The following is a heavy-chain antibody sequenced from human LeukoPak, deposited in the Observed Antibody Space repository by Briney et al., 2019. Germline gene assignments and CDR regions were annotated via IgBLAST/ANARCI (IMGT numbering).Heavy chain of an antibody. CDR3: ARCLSGSYWYFDL. D-gene: IGHD1-26*01. CDR2: ISSGSGTI. J-gene: IGHJ2*01. Sequence: HPGGSLRLSCAASEFTFSTYNMNWVRQAPGKGLEWVSYISSGSGTIYYADSVKGRFTISRDNAKNSLYLQMNSLRAEDTAVYYCARCLSGSYWYFDLWGRGTLVTDSS. CDR1: EFTFSTYN. V-gene: IGHV3-48*01.